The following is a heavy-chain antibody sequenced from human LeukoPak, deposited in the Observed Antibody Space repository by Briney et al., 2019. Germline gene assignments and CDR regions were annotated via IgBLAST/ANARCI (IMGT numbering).Heavy chain of an antibody. D-gene: IGHD1-26*01. CDR1: GSTVGSNY. V-gene: IGHV3-53*01. J-gene: IGHJ4*02. Sequence: GGSLRLSCAASGSTVGSNYMSWVRQAPGKGLEWVSVIYSGGSTYYADSVKGRFTISRDNSKNTLYLQMNSLRAEDTAVYYCARVFFQGPLRYSGSYPTQVGFDYWGQGTLVTVSS. CDR2: IYSGGST. CDR3: ARVFFQGPLRYSGSYPTQVGFDY.